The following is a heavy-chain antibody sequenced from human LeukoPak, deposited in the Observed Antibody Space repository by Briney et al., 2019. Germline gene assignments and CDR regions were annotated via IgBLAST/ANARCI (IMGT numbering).Heavy chain of an antibody. Sequence: PSETLSLTCTVSGGSISSHCWSWIRQPPGKGLEWIGYIYYSGSTTYTPSLKSRVTISLDTSKNQFSLKLSSVTAADTAVYYCARFKYDFWSGSRSYYFYGMDVWGQGTTVTVSS. CDR2: IYYSGST. CDR1: GGSISSHC. CDR3: ARFKYDFWSGSRSYYFYGMDV. J-gene: IGHJ6*02. V-gene: IGHV4-59*08. D-gene: IGHD3-3*01.